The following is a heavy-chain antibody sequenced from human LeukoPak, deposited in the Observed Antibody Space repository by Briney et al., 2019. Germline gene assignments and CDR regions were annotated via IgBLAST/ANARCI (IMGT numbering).Heavy chain of an antibody. V-gene: IGHV1-2*02. CDR2: INPNSGVT. CDR1: RYTFTGYY. CDR3: ARQADNNCFDS. J-gene: IGHJ5*01. Sequence: ASVKVSCKASRYTFTGYYMHWVRQAAGQGREWMGWINPNSGVTKYAQKFQGRVTMTWHTPMSKAYLELNRLSADDSAVFYCARQADNNCFDSWGQGTLVTVSS. D-gene: IGHD2-15*01.